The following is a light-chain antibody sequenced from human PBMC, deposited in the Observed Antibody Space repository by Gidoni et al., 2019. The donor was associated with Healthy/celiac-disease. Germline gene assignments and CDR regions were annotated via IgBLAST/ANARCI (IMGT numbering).Light chain of an antibody. CDR2: AAS. CDR1: QSISSY. V-gene: IGKV1-39*01. CDR3: QQSYSTPGR. J-gene: IGKJ1*01. Sequence: DIQMTQSPSSLSASVGDRVTITCRASQSISSYLNWYQQKPEKAPKLLIYAASSLQSGVPSRFSGSGSGTDFTLTISSLQPEDFATYYCQQSYSTPGRFGQGTKVEIK.